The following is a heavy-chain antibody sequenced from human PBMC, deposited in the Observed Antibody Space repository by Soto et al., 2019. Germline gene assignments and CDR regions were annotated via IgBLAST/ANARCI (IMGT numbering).Heavy chain of an antibody. CDR3: ARESTRYGMDV. CDR2: ISYSGST. J-gene: IGHJ6*02. D-gene: IGHD5-12*01. CDR1: GGSVSSGNYY. Sequence: SETLSLTCNVSGGSVSSGNYYWSWIRQPPGKGLEWIGYISYSGSTNYNPSLKSRVTISVDTSENQFSLKVSSVTAADTAVYYCARESTRYGMDVWGQGTTVTVSS. V-gene: IGHV4-61*01.